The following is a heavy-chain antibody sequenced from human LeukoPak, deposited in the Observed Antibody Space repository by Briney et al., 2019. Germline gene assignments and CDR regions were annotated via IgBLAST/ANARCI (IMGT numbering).Heavy chain of an antibody. CDR2: IYYSGST. D-gene: IGHD3-22*01. Sequence: PSETLSLTCTVSGGSISSSSYYWGWIRQPPGKGLEWIGSIYYSGSTYYNPSLKSRVTISVDTSKNQFSLKLSSVTAADTAVYYCAREASEPTIYYDSSGYDYWGQGTLVTVSS. J-gene: IGHJ4*02. CDR1: GGSISSSSYY. V-gene: IGHV4-39*07. CDR3: AREASEPTIYYDSSGYDY.